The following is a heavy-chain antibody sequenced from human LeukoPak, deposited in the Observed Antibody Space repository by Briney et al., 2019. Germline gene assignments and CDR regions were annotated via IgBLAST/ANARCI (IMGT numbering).Heavy chain of an antibody. CDR3: ARAFGYCSSTSCYMLDY. CDR1: GYTFTSYG. J-gene: IGHJ4*02. CDR2: INAYNGNT. V-gene: IGHV1-18*01. D-gene: IGHD2-2*03. Sequence: SSVTVSLKASGYTFTSYGNNWVRQPPGQGLGWVGWINAYNGNTNYAQKLQGRVTMTTDTSTSTAYMELGSVRSDDTAVYYCARAFGYCSSTSCYMLDYWGQGTLVTVSS.